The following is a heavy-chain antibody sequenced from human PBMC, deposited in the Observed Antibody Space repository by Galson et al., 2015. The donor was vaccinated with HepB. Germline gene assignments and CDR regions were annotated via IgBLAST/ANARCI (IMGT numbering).Heavy chain of an antibody. CDR3: TTDVYYSTYWSWLDP. Sequence: SLRLSCAASGFPFNNAWMTWVRQAPGMGLEWVGRIKSKTDGETTDYAAPVKGRFTISRDDSKNRLYLQMNSLKTEDTAVYYCTTDVYYSTYWSWLDPWGQGTLATVSS. J-gene: IGHJ5*02. V-gene: IGHV3-15*01. D-gene: IGHD2-8*02. CDR2: IKSKTDGETT. CDR1: GFPFNNAW.